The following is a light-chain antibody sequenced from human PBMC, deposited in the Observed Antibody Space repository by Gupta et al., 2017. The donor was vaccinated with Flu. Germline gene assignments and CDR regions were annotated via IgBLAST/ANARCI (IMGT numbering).Light chain of an antibody. CDR1: QGINSA. J-gene: IGKJ5*01. CDR2: DAS. CDR3: QQFNNYLFT. V-gene: IGKV1D-13*01. Sequence: AIQLTPSPSSLSASVGDRVTITCRASQGINSAVAWYQQKPGKAPNLLIYDASTLESGVPSRFSGSGSGTDFTLTINSLQPEDFATYYCQQFNNYLFTFGQGTRLEIK.